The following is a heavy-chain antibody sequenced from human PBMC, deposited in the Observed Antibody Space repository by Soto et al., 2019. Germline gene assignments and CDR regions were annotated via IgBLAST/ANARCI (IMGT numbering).Heavy chain of an antibody. Sequence: QVQLVESGGGVVQPGRSLRLSCAASGFTFSSYGMHWVRQAPGKGLEWVAVISYDGNNNYYTESVKGRFTISRDNSKNTLFLQMNSLRAEDTAVYFCAKGDCSGGSCYFSAFDIWGQGTMVTVSS. J-gene: IGHJ3*02. CDR3: AKGDCSGGSCYFSAFDI. CDR2: ISYDGNNN. D-gene: IGHD2-15*01. CDR1: GFTFSSYG. V-gene: IGHV3-30*18.